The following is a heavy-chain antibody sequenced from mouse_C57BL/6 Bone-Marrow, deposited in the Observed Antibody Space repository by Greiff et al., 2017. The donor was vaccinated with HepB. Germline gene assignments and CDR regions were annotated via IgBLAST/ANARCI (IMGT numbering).Heavy chain of an antibody. V-gene: IGHV1-19*01. CDR3: ARRDYGSSPYAMDY. J-gene: IGHJ4*01. D-gene: IGHD1-1*01. Sequence: EVQLVESGPVLVKPGASVKMSCKASGYTFTDYYMNWVKQSHGKSLEWIGVINPYNGGTSYNQKFKGKATLTVDKSSSTAYMELNSLTSEDSAVYYCARRDYGSSPYAMDYWGQGTSVTVSS. CDR2: INPYNGGT. CDR1: GYTFTDYY.